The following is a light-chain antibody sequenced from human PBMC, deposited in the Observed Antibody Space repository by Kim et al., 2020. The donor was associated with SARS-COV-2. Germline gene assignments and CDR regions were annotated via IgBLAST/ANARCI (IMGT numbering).Light chain of an antibody. Sequence: PGKTARITCGGTSIGSKSVHWYQQKPGQAPVLVISYDSVRPSGIPERFSGSNSENTATLTISRVEAGDEADYYCQVWDSSSDHRVVFGGGTQLTVL. CDR1: SIGSKS. V-gene: IGLV3-21*04. J-gene: IGLJ2*01. CDR3: QVWDSSSDHRVV. CDR2: YDS.